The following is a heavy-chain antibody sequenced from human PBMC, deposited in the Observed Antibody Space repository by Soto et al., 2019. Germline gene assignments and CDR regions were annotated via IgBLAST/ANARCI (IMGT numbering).Heavy chain of an antibody. CDR1: GFTFTNYY. V-gene: IGHV1-46*01. CDR2: INPSGGGT. Sequence: QVQLVQSGAEVKKPGASVKVSCKACGFTFTNYYIHWVRQAPGQGLEWIGLINPSGGGTFYAQKFQGRVTVTRDTSTGTVYMELSNLRSEDTAVYFCARDSGDTTLRQWGRSFHYWGQGTLVTVSS. CDR3: ARDSGDTTLRQWGRSFHY. D-gene: IGHD1-1*01. J-gene: IGHJ4*02.